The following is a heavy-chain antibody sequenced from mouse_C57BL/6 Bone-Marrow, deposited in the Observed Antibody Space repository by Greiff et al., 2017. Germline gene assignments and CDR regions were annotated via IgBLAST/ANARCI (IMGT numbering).Heavy chain of an antibody. Sequence: EVQLQESGGDLVKPGGSLKLSCAASGFTFSSYGMSWVRQTPDKRLEWVATISSGGSYTYYPDSVKGRFTISRDNAKNTLYLQMSSLKSEDTAMYYCASSYYYGSRFDCWGQGTTLTVSS. D-gene: IGHD1-1*01. CDR3: ASSYYYGSRFDC. J-gene: IGHJ2*01. CDR1: GFTFSSYG. CDR2: ISSGGSYT. V-gene: IGHV5-6*01.